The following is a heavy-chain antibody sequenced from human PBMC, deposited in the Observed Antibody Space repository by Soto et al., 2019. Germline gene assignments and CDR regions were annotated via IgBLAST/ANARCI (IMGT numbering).Heavy chain of an antibody. CDR1: GFTFSSYW. D-gene: IGHD6-13*01. CDR2: INSDGRST. CDR3: ATLSGIAAAETPFDY. V-gene: IGHV3-74*01. Sequence: EVQLVESAGGLVQPGWSLRLSCAASGFTFSSYWMHWVLQAPGKGLVWVSRINSDGRSTSYADSVKGRFPISREYVKNTLYLQMNHLRAEDTAVYYCATLSGIAAAETPFDYWGQGNMVNVSS. J-gene: IGHJ4*02.